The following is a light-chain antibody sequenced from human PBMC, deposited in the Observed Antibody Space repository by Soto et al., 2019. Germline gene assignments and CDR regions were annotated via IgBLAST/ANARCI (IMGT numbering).Light chain of an antibody. CDR2: DVS. Sequence: QSALTQPASVSGSPGQSITISCTGTSSDVGAYNSVSWYQQHAGKAPKLMIYDVSNRPSGVSNRFSGSKSVNTASLTISGLQAEDEADYYCSSYTSSSTVVFGEGTKLTVL. CDR3: SSYTSSSTVV. J-gene: IGLJ2*01. CDR1: SSDVGAYNS. V-gene: IGLV2-14*03.